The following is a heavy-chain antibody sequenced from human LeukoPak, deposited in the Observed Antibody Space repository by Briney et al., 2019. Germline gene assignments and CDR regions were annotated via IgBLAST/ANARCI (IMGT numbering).Heavy chain of an antibody. CDR3: ARGHSRDAFDI. J-gene: IGHJ3*02. Sequence: GASVKVSCKASGGTFSSYAISWVRQAPGQGLEWMGGIIPIFGTANYAQKFQGRVTITADESTSTAYMELSSLRCEDTAVYYCARGHSRDAFDIWGQGTMVTVSS. V-gene: IGHV1-69*13. D-gene: IGHD6-13*01. CDR1: GGTFSSYA. CDR2: IIPIFGTA.